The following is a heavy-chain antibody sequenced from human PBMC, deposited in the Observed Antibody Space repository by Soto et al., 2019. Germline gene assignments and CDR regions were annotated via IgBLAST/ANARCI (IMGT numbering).Heavy chain of an antibody. CDR3: ARPVDTAMEEVHWFDP. D-gene: IGHD5-18*01. V-gene: IGHV1-8*01. CDR1: GYTFTSYD. CDR2: MNPNSGNT. Sequence: QVQLVQSGAEVKKPGASVKVSCKASGYTFTSYDINWVRQATGQGLEWMGWMNPNSGNTGYAQKFQGRVTMTRNTSISTAYMELSSLRSEDTAVYYCARPVDTAMEEVHWFDPWGQGTLVTVSS. J-gene: IGHJ5*02.